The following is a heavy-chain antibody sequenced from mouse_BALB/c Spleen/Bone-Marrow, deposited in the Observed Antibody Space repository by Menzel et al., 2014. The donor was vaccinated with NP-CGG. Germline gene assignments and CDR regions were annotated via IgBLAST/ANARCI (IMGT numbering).Heavy chain of an antibody. D-gene: IGHD4-1*01. CDR1: GFTFSTYG. J-gene: IGHJ4*01. CDR2: ISSGGGYT. Sequence: EVQGVESGGGLVKPGGSLKLSCAASGFTFSTYGMSWVRQTPDKRLEWVATISSGGGYTYYPDSVKGRFTNSRDNANNTLYLQMSSLKSEDTAMYYCTRQRNWDHYAMDYWGQGTSVTVSS. CDR3: TRQRNWDHYAMDY. V-gene: IGHV5-6*01.